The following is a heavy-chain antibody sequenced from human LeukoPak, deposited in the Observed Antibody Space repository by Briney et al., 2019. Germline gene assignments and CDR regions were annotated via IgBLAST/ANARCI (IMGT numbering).Heavy chain of an antibody. V-gene: IGHV1-2*02. CDR1: GYTFTGYY. D-gene: IGHD2-2*01. J-gene: IGHJ5*02. Sequence: ASVKVSCKASGYTFTGYYLHWVRQAPGQGLGWMGWINPNTGGTKYAQKFQGRVTMTRDTSISTAYMEVTRLTSDDTAVYYCARALVPAAQRLSSWGQGTLVTVSS. CDR2: INPNTGGT. CDR3: ARALVPAAQRLSS.